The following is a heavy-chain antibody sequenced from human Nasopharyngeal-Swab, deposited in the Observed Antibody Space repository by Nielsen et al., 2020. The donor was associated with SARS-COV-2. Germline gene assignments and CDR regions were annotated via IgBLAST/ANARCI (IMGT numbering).Heavy chain of an antibody. CDR2: VSGSGDST. Sequence: WIRQPPGKGLEWVSTVSGSGDSTYYADSVKGRFTISRDNSKSTLYLQMNSLRVEDTAVYYCATPDSNAYYLAFDFWGQGTRVTVSS. D-gene: IGHD3-22*01. J-gene: IGHJ4*02. CDR3: ATPDSNAYYLAFDF. V-gene: IGHV3-23*01.